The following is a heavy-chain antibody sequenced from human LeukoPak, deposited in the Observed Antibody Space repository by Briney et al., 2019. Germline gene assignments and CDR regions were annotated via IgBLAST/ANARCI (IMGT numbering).Heavy chain of an antibody. Sequence: SVKVSCKASGGTFSSYAIIWVRQAPGQGLEWMGGIIPIFGTANYAQKFQGRVTITADESTSTAYMELSSLRSEDTAVYYCARGGIVATIFAFDIWGQGTMVTVSS. D-gene: IGHD5-12*01. CDR2: IIPIFGTA. CDR1: GGTFSSYA. J-gene: IGHJ3*02. CDR3: ARGGIVATIFAFDI. V-gene: IGHV1-69*13.